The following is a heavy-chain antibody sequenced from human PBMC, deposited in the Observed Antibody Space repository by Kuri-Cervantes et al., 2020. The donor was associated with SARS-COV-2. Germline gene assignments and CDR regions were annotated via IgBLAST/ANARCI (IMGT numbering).Heavy chain of an antibody. CDR3: ARAKSIAAASMHYFDY. CDR2: IYYSGST. V-gene: IGHV4-39*07. D-gene: IGHD6-13*01. CDR1: GGSISSSSYY. Sequence: ESLKISCTVSGGSISSSSYYWGWIRQPPGKGLEWIGSIYYSGSTYYNPSLKSRVTISVDTSKNQFSLKLSSVTAADTAVYYCARAKSIAAASMHYFDYWGQGTLVTVSS. J-gene: IGHJ4*02.